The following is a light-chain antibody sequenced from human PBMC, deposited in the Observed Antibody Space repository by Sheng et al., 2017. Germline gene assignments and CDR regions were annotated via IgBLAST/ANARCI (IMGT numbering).Light chain of an antibody. Sequence: EIVLTQSPGTLSLSPGERATLSCRASQRIPSDYLAWYQQQPGQTPRLLIYGASKRATGIPDRFSGTGSGTDFTLTISRLEPEDFAVYYCQQYGSSRTFGQGTKVEVK. V-gene: IGKV3-20*01. CDR3: QQYGSSRT. CDR1: QRIPSDY. J-gene: IGKJ1*01. CDR2: GAS.